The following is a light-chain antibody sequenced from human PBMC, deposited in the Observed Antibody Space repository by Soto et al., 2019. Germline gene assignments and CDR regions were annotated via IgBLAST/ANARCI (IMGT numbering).Light chain of an antibody. J-gene: IGLJ2*01. Sequence: QSALTQSASLSGSPGQSITISCTGSSRDVGNYNLVSWYQQHPGKAPKLMIYEVSKRPSGVANRFSGSKSGNTASLTISGLQAEDEADYYCCSYAGSSTYVVFGGGTKLTVL. CDR2: EVS. V-gene: IGLV2-23*02. CDR3: CSYAGSSTYVV. CDR1: SRDVGNYNL.